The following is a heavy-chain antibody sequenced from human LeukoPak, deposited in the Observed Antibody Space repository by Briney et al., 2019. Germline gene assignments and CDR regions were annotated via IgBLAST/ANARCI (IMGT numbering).Heavy chain of an antibody. CDR2: INPSGGST. CDR1: GYTFTSYY. Sequence: ASVKVSCKASGYTFTSYYMHWVRQAPGQGLEWMGIINPSGGSTSYAQKFQGRVTMTRDMSTSTVYMKLSSLRSEDTAVYYCARDRVGLGDPRWYFDYWGQGTLVTVSS. J-gene: IGHJ4*02. D-gene: IGHD1-26*01. V-gene: IGHV1-46*01. CDR3: ARDRVGLGDPRWYFDY.